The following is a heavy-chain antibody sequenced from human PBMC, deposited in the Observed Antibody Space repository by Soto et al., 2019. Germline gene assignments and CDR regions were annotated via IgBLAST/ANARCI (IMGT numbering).Heavy chain of an antibody. D-gene: IGHD3-16*01. Sequence: QVQLVQSGAEVKKPGSSVKVSCKASGGTFSSYAISWVRQAPGQGLEWMGGIIPIFGTANYAQKFQGRVKITEDESTSTAYMDLSRLRSENTAVYYCATASKYDYVWGSWGQGTLVTVSS. CDR3: ATASKYDYVWGS. CDR2: IIPIFGTA. V-gene: IGHV1-69*01. J-gene: IGHJ4*02. CDR1: GGTFSSYA.